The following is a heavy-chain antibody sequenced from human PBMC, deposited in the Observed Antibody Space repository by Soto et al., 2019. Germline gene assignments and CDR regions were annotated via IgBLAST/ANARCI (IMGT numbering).Heavy chain of an antibody. V-gene: IGHV4-31*03. J-gene: IGHJ4*02. CDR1: GGSISSGGYY. CDR2: IYYSGST. CDR3: AREAGELFPSYYGSGRPRWVFDY. D-gene: IGHD3-10*01. Sequence: QVQLQESGPGLVKPSQTLSLTCTVSGGSISSGGYYWSWIRQHPGKGLEWIGYIYYSGSTYYNPSLKSRVTISVDTSKNQFSLKLSSVTAADTAVYYCAREAGELFPSYYGSGRPRWVFDYWGQGTLVTVSS.